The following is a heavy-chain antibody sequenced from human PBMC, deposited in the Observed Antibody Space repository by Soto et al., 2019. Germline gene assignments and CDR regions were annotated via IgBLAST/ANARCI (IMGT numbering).Heavy chain of an antibody. CDR2: IYYSGTT. CDR1: DDSISTYY. CDR3: ARGSSSFIDYYYGMDV. J-gene: IGHJ6*02. Sequence: SATLSVTCNVSDDSISTYYWTWIRQPPGKGLEWIGYIYYSGTTNYNPSLRSRVTISVDTSKNQFSLKLSSVTAADTAVYYCARGSSSFIDYYYGMDVRGQGTTVTVSS. V-gene: IGHV4-59*01. D-gene: IGHD6-6*01.